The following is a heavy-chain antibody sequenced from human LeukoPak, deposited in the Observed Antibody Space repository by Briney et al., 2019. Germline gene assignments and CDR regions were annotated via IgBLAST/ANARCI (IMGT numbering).Heavy chain of an antibody. CDR1: GYTFTNYT. CDR2: ITSYNGDT. J-gene: IGHJ4*02. V-gene: IGHV1-18*04. Sequence: ASVKVSGKASGYTFTNYTVTWVRQAPGQGLEWMDWITSYNGDTHYAQKFQGRVTMTTDTSASTAYMELRSLRSDDTAVYFCARAALDYWGQGTLVTVSS. CDR3: ARAALDY.